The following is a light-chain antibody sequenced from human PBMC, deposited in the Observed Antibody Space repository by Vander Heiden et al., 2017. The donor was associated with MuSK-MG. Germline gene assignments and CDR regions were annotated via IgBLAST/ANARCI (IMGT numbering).Light chain of an antibody. J-gene: IGKJ1*01. CDR3: QQYGSSQWT. V-gene: IGKV3-20*01. Sequence: ELVLTQSPGTLSMSPGERATLSCRPSQSVSSSYLAWYQQKPGQAPRLLIYGASSRATGIPARFSGSGSGTDFTLTISRLEPEDFAVYYCQQYGSSQWTFGQGTKVEIK. CDR2: GAS. CDR1: QSVSSSY.